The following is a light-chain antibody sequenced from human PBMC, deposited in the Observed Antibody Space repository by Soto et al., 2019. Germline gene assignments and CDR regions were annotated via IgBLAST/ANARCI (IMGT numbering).Light chain of an antibody. CDR3: QQYHSYPIT. Sequence: DIQLTQSPSSLSASIGDRVTITCRASQAVDNWLAWYQQKPQKAPRCLIYAASTLQSVVPSRFSGSGSGTTFTRTISSLQPEDFGTYYCQQYHSYPITFGQGTRLDI. CDR2: AAS. J-gene: IGKJ5*01. V-gene: IGKV1D-16*01. CDR1: QAVDNW.